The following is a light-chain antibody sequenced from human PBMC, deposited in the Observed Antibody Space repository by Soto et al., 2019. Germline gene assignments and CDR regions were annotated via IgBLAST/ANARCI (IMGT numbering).Light chain of an antibody. Sequence: QMTQFPSSLSASLGEKIIITCRASRDVGSDVSWYQQKPGQAPKLLIYAASNLYTGVPSRFSGSRSGTEFTLTISSLLPEDFASYDRLQDYGDSWTFGQGTRLEI. J-gene: IGKJ5*01. V-gene: IGKV1-6*01. CDR1: RDVGSD. CDR3: LQDYGDSWT. CDR2: AAS.